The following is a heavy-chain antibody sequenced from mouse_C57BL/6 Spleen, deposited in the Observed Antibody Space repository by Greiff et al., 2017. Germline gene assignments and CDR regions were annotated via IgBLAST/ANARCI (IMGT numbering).Heavy chain of an antibody. D-gene: IGHD2-13*01. J-gene: IGHJ4*01. CDR2: IYPSDSET. Sequence: QVQLQQPGAELVRPGSSVKLSCKASGYTFTSYWMDWVTQRPGQGLEWIGNIYPSDSETHYNQKFKDKATLTVDKSSSTAYMQLSSLTSEDSAVYYCARGGDYLYYAMDYWGQGTSVTVSS. CDR3: ARGGDYLYYAMDY. CDR1: GYTFTSYW. V-gene: IGHV1-61*01.